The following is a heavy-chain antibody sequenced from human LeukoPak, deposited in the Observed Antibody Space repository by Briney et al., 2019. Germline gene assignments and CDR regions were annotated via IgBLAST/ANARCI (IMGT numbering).Heavy chain of an antibody. CDR3: AKSPRGYYYSY. D-gene: IGHD3-22*01. J-gene: IGHJ4*02. CDR1: GFTFSTYA. CDR2: MSGSGGST. Sequence: GGSLRLSCAASGFTFSTYAMSWVRQAPGKGLEWVSAMSGSGGSTYYADSVKGRFTISRDNSKNTLYLQMNSLRAEDTAVYYCAKSPRGYYYSYWGQGTLVTVSS. V-gene: IGHV3-23*01.